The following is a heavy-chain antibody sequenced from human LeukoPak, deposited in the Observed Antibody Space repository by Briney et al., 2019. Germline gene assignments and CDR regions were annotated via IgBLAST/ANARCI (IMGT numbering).Heavy chain of an antibody. J-gene: IGHJ4*02. Sequence: GASVKVSCKASGYTFTGYYMHWVRQAPGQGLEWMGWINPNSGGTNYAQKFQGRVTMTRDTSISTAYMELSRLRSDDTAVYYCARALRLLEWLLSDWGQGTLVTVSS. CDR2: INPNSGGT. CDR3: ARALRLLEWLLSD. D-gene: IGHD3-3*01. CDR1: GYTFTGYY. V-gene: IGHV1-2*02.